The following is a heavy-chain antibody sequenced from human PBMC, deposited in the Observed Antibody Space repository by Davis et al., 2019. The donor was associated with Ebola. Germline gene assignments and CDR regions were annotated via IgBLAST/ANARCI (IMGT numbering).Heavy chain of an antibody. CDR1: GFTFSSYG. CDR2: IWYDGCNK. D-gene: IGHD4-17*01. J-gene: IGHJ4*02. CDR3: ARVFTSGDSDY. V-gene: IGHV3-33*01. Sequence: GESLKIPCAASGFTFSSYGMHWVRQAPGKGLEWVAVIWYDGCNKYYADSVKGRFTISRDNSKYTLYLQMNSQRPEDTAVYYCARVFTSGDSDYWGQGTLVTVSS.